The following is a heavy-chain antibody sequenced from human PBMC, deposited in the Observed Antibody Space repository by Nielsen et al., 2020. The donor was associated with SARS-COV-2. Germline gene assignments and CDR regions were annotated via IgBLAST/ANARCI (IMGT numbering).Heavy chain of an antibody. CDR2: ISSSSSYT. CDR1: GFTFSDYY. CDR3: ARDEEGVRGPTGYYGMDV. V-gene: IGHV3-11*05. D-gene: IGHD3-10*01. Sequence: GGSLRLSCAASGFTFSDYYMSWIRQAPGKGLEWVSYISSSSSYTNYADSVKGRFTISRDNAKNSLYLQMNSLRAEDTAVYYCARDEEGVRGPTGYYGMDVWGQGTTVTVSS. J-gene: IGHJ6*02.